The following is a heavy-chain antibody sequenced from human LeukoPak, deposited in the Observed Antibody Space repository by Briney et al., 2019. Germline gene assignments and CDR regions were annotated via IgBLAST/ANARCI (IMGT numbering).Heavy chain of an antibody. Sequence: GGSLRLSCAASGFTFSSYGMHWVRQAPGKGLEWVAVIPYDGSNKYYADSVKGQFTISRDNSKNTLYLQMNSLRGEDTAVYYCASEGIAAAADIWGQGTMVTVSS. CDR1: GFTFSSYG. CDR3: ASEGIAAAADI. V-gene: IGHV3-30*03. D-gene: IGHD6-13*01. CDR2: IPYDGSNK. J-gene: IGHJ3*02.